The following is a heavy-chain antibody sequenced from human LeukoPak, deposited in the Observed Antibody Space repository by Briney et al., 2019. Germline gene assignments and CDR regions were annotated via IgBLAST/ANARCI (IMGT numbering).Heavy chain of an antibody. CDR3: ARKLRLGGNWFDP. V-gene: IGHV1-69*13. D-gene: IGHD1-26*01. J-gene: IGHJ5*02. Sequence: SVKVSCKTSGGTFTSYAITWVRQAPGQGLEWMGKIIPISGTTNYAQKFQGRGTFTADESTSTAYMELSSLRSEDTALYYCARKLRLGGNWFDPWGQGTLVTVSS. CDR1: GGTFTSYA. CDR2: IIPISGTT.